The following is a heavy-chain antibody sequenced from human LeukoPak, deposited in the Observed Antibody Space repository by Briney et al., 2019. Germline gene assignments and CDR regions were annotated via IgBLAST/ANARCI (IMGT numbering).Heavy chain of an antibody. CDR3: ASPITAGAFDI. Sequence: GGSLRLSCAASGFTFSSYWMSWVRQAPGKGLEWVANIKQDGSEKYYVDSVKGRFTLSRDNAKNSLYLQMNSLRAEDTAVYYCASPITAGAFDIWGQGTMVTVSS. V-gene: IGHV3-7*01. D-gene: IGHD3-10*01. CDR1: GFTFSSYW. J-gene: IGHJ3*02. CDR2: IKQDGSEK.